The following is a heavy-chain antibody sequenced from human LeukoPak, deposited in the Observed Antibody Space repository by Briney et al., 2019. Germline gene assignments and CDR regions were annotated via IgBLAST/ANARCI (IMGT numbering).Heavy chain of an antibody. CDR1: GFTFSNYA. Sequence: GGSLRLSCAASGFTFSNYAMSWVRQAPGRGLEWVSGVSGSGGSTVHADPVKGRFTISRDKSKNTVYLQMNSLRAEDTAVYYCARELREHGVFDIWGQGTMVTVSS. V-gene: IGHV3-23*01. D-gene: IGHD1-26*01. CDR3: ARELREHGVFDI. CDR2: VSGSGGST. J-gene: IGHJ3*02.